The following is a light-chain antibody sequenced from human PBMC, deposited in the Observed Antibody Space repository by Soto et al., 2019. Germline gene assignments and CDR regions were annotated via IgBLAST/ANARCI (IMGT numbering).Light chain of an antibody. CDR3: AAWDDSLNGLVV. Sequence: QSVLTQPPSASGTPGQRVTISCSGSSSNIGSNTVNSYQQLPGTAPQLLIYSNTQRPSGVPDRFSGSKSGTSASLAISGLQSEDEADYYCAAWDDSLNGLVVFGGGTKVTVL. J-gene: IGLJ2*01. CDR2: SNT. CDR1: SSNIGSNT. V-gene: IGLV1-44*01.